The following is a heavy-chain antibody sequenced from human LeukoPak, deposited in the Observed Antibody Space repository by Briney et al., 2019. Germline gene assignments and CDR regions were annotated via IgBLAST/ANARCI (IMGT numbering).Heavy chain of an antibody. Sequence: SQTLSLTCAISGDSVSSNSVAWNCIRQSPSRGLECLTRTYYRSKWFNDYAVSVQSRITINPDTSKNQFSLQLNSVTPEDTAVYYCAREGKGDAFDVWGQGTMVTVSS. V-gene: IGHV6-1*01. CDR2: TYYRSKWFN. CDR1: GDSVSSNSVA. CDR3: AREGKGDAFDV. D-gene: IGHD3-10*01. J-gene: IGHJ3*01.